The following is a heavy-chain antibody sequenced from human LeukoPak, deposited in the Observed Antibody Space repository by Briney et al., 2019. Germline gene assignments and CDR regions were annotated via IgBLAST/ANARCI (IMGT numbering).Heavy chain of an antibody. CDR1: GGSISSYY. CDR3: ARGVYYYDSSDYYPYYFDY. J-gene: IGHJ4*02. Sequence: SETLSLTCTVSGGSISSYYWSWIRQPPGKGLEWIGYIYYSGSTNYNPSLKSRVTISVDGSKNQFSLKLDSVTAADTAVYYCARGVYYYDSSDYYPYYFDYWGQGTLVTVSS. V-gene: IGHV4-59*12. CDR2: IYYSGST. D-gene: IGHD3-22*01.